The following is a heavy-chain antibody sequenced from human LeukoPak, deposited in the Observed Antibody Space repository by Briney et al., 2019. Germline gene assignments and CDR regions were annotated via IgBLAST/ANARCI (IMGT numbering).Heavy chain of an antibody. V-gene: IGHV1-69*06. CDR2: IIPIFGTA. CDR3: ATSWIGIYLFDY. D-gene: IGHD1-1*01. CDR1: GGTFSSYA. Sequence: GASVKVSCKASGGTFSSYAISWVRQAPGQGLEWMGGIIPIFGTANYAQKFQGRVTITADKSTSTAYMELSSLRSEDTAVYYCATSWIGIYLFDYWGQGTLVTVSS. J-gene: IGHJ4*02.